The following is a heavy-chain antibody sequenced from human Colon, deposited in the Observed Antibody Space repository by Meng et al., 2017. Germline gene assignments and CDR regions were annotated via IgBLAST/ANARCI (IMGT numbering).Heavy chain of an antibody. D-gene: IGHD3-16*02. CDR2: ISCRGDDP. CDR3: AKGGHFSFFDV. Sequence: HLLESGGRFVQPWGSLSLSCAASGLIFSRYALTSFRQAPGTGLEWVSTISCRGDDPFYADSVKGQFTISRDNSKNTVYLQMNSLRADDTSLYYCAKGGHFSFFDVWGRGTLVTVSS. V-gene: IGHV3-23*01. CDR1: GLIFSRYA. J-gene: IGHJ2*01.